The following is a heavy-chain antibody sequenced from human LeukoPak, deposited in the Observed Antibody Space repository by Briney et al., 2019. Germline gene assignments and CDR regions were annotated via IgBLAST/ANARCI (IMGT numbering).Heavy chain of an antibody. J-gene: IGHJ4*02. CDR2: IYHSGST. CDR1: GYSISSGYY. D-gene: IGHD3-16*02. CDR3: ARDFGGGYPFAY. V-gene: IGHV4-38-2*02. Sequence: PSETLSLTCTVSGYSISSGYYWGWIRQPPGKGLEWIGSIYHSGSTYYNPSLKSRVTISLDTSKNQFSLKLNSVTAADTAVYYCARDFGGGYPFAYWGQGTLVTVSS.